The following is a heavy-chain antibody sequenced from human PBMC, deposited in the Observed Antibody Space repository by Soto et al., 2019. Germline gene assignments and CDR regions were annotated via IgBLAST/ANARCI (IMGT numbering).Heavy chain of an antibody. D-gene: IGHD6-13*01. J-gene: IGHJ5*02. Sequence: GASVKVPCKASGYTFTSYAMHWVRQAPGQRLEWMGWINAGNGNTKYSQKFQGRVTITRDTSASTAYMELSSLRSEDTAVYYCARGSIAAATRGWFDPWGQGALVTVSS. CDR1: GYTFTSYA. CDR3: ARGSIAAATRGWFDP. CDR2: INAGNGNT. V-gene: IGHV1-3*01.